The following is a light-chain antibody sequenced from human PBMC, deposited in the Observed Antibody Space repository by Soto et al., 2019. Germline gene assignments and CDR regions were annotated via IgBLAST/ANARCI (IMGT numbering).Light chain of an antibody. V-gene: IGKV1-5*03. CDR2: KAS. J-gene: IGKJ2*01. CDR1: QSINSW. CDR3: QQYNSYPHT. Sequence: DIQLTQSPFTLSASVVDRVTITCRASQSINSWLAWYQQRPGKAPKLLMYKASSLQSGVPSRFSGSGSGTEFTLTISRLQPDDFANYYCQQYNSYPHTFGQGTKLEIK.